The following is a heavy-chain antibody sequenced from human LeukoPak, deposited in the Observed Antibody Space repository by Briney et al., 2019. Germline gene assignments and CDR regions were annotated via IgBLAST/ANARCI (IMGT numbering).Heavy chain of an antibody. V-gene: IGHV4-61*01. CDR1: GGSVSSGSYY. CDR2: IYYSGST. CDR3: ARVTNVLRFLEWLPAVYYFDY. Sequence: PSETLSLTCTVSGGSVSSGSYYWSWIRQPPGKGLEWSGYIYYSGSTNYNPSLKSRVTISVDTSKNQFSLKLSSVTAADTAVYYCARVTNVLRFLEWLPAVYYFDYWGQGTLVTVSS. D-gene: IGHD3-3*01. J-gene: IGHJ4*02.